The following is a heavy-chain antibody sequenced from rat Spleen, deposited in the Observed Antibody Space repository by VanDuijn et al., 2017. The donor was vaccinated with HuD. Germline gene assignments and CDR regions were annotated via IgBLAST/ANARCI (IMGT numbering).Heavy chain of an antibody. V-gene: IGHV5-17*01. CDR2: IIYDGSRT. J-gene: IGHJ2*01. Sequence: EVQLVESGGGLVQPGRSLKLSCAASGFTFSDFAMAWIRQAPKKGLEWVATIIYDGSRTYYRDSVKGRFTISRDNAKSTLYLQMDTLRSEDTAIYYCARNWDSWGQGVMVTVSS. D-gene: IGHD5-1*01. CDR3: ARNWDS. CDR1: GFTFSDFA.